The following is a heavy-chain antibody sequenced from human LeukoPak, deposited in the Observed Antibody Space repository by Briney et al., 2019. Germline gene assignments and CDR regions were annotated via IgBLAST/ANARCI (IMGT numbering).Heavy chain of an antibody. D-gene: IGHD3-9*01. CDR3: AKWGDFDILTGYYVSDF. J-gene: IGHJ4*02. Sequence: GASLRLSCVASGFTFSNYAMSWVRQAAGKRLEWVSAVTGSGGSTYYADSVKGRFTISGDNSRNTLFLQMNSLRAEDTAIYYCAKWGDFDILTGYYVSDFWGQGTLVTVSS. CDR1: GFTFSNYA. V-gene: IGHV3-23*01. CDR2: VTGSGGST.